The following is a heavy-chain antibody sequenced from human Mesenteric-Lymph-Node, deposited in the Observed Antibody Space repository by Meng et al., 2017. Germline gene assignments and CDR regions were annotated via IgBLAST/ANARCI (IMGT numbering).Heavy chain of an antibody. D-gene: IGHD2-15*01. CDR3: TKNGTYSLEY. V-gene: IGHV4-4*02. CDR1: GGSINWGTW. CDR2: FFHSWNT. Sequence: QEQVPEAGPGWVKPWWTLALTCACFGGSINWGTWLRWVRQPPGKGIEWIGEFFHSWNTNYIPSLKSRASISVDKSKNQFSLELSSVTAADTAVYYCTKNGTYSLEYWGQGALVTVSS. J-gene: IGHJ4*02.